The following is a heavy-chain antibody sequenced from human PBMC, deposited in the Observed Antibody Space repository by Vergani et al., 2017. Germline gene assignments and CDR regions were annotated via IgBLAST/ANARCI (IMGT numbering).Heavy chain of an antibody. Sequence: QVQLQESGPGLVKPSETLSLTCTVSGGSISSYYWSWIRQPPGKGLEWIGYIYYSGSTNYNPSLKSRVTISVATSKNQFSLKLSSVTAADTAVYCCAREGWDGDYLPRFDPWGQGSLVTVSS. V-gene: IGHV4-59*01. CDR1: GGSISSYY. D-gene: IGHD4-17*01. J-gene: IGHJ5*02. CDR3: AREGWDGDYLPRFDP. CDR2: IYYSGST.